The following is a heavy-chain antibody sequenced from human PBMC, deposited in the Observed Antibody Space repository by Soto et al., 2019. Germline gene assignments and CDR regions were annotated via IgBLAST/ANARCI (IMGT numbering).Heavy chain of an antibody. D-gene: IGHD1-26*01. Sequence: QVQLVQSGAEVKKPGASVKVSCKASGYTFTSYAMHWVRQAAGQSLWWVGWINSGNCNTKYSQKFKGRVTITRDTSASTAYMELSSLRSEDTSVYYCARDVGATGAWGQGTLVTVSS. CDR2: INSGNCNT. CDR1: GYTFTSYA. CDR3: ARDVGATGA. V-gene: IGHV1-3*01. J-gene: IGHJ5*02.